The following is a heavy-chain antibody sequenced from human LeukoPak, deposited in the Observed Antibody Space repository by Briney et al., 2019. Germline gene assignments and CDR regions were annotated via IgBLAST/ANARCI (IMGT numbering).Heavy chain of an antibody. J-gene: IGHJ6*03. CDR3: ASWTLAAAGTGHYYYYMDV. D-gene: IGHD6-13*01. CDR2: IIPIFGTA. CDR1: GGTFSSYA. V-gene: IGHV1-69*13. Sequence: SVKVSCKASGGTFSSYAISWVRQAPGQGLEWMGGIIPIFGTANYAQKFQGRVTITADESTSTAYMELSSLRSEDTAVYYCASWTLAAAGTGHYYYYMDVWGKGTAVTVSS.